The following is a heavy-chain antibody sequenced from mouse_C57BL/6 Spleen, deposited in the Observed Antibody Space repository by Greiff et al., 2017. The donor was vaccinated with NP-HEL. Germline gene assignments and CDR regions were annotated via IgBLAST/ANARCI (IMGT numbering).Heavy chain of an antibody. CDR2: IRNKANGYTT. J-gene: IGHJ2*01. CDR1: GFTFTDYY. D-gene: IGHD1-1*01. V-gene: IGHV7-3*01. CDR3: ARYIDGDYGSSYFDY. Sequence: EVKLVESGGGLVQPGGSLSLSCAASGFTFTDYYMSWVRQPPGKALEWLGFIRNKANGYTTEYSASVKGRFTISRDNSQSILYLQMNALRAEDSATYYCARYIDGDYGSSYFDYWGQGTTLTVSS.